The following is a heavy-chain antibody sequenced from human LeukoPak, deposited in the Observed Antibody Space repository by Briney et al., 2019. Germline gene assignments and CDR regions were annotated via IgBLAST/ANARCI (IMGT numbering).Heavy chain of an antibody. V-gene: IGHV3-48*01. CDR3: ARSKDKNTYGYAY. J-gene: IGHJ4*02. D-gene: IGHD5-18*01. Sequence: PGESLRLSCAASGFTFSSSSMNWVRQAPGKGLEWVSYISSSSSTICYTDSGKGRFTISRDNAKNLLYLQMNNLRAEDTAVYYCARSKDKNTYGYAYWGQGTLVTVSS. CDR2: ISSSSSTI. CDR1: GFTFSSSS.